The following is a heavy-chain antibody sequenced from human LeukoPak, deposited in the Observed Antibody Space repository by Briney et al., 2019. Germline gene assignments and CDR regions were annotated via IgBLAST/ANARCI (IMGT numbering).Heavy chain of an antibody. CDR3: ARVESGSPAEYFQH. V-gene: IGHV3-74*01. Sequence: QPGGSLRLSCAASGFTFSSYWMHWVRQAPGKGLVWVSRINSDGSSTSYADSVKGRFTISRDNAKNTLYLQMNSLRAEDTAVYYCARVESGSPAEYFQHWGQGTLVTVSS. CDR1: GFTFSSYW. D-gene: IGHD1-26*01. CDR2: INSDGSST. J-gene: IGHJ1*01.